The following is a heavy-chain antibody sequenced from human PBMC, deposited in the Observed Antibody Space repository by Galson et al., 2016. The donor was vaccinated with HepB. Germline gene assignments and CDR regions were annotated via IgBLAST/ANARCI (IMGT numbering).Heavy chain of an antibody. V-gene: IGHV3-21*04. Sequence: SLRLSCAASGFTFSSYSMNWVRQAPGKGLEWVSSISSSSSYIYYADSVKGRVTISRDNAKNSLYLQMNSLRAEDTAVYYCARGDIVGAILDYWGQGTLVTVSS. CDR2: ISSSSSYI. CDR1: GFTFSSYS. CDR3: ARGDIVGAILDY. J-gene: IGHJ4*02. D-gene: IGHD1-26*01.